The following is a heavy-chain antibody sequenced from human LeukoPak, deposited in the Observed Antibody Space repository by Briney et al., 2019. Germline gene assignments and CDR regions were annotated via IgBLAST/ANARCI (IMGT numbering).Heavy chain of an antibody. CDR3: ARAEGYGDGYYFDY. J-gene: IGHJ4*02. D-gene: IGHD4-17*01. CDR1: GFTFSSYS. V-gene: IGHV3-48*04. CDR2: ISSSSSTI. Sequence: PGGSLRLSCAASGFTFSSYSMNWVRQAPGKGLEWVSYISSSSSTIYYADSVKGRFTISRDNAKNSLYLQMNSLRAEDTAVYYCARAEGYGDGYYFDYWGQGTLVTVSS.